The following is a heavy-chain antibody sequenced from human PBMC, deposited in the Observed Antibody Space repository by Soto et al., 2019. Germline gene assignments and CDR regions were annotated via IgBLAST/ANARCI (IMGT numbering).Heavy chain of an antibody. D-gene: IGHD3-22*01. CDR3: ARMYYYDSSGYYYYYGMDV. V-gene: IGHV3-21*01. CDR1: GFTFSSYS. Sequence: PGGSLRLSCAASGFTFSSYSMNWVRQAPGKGLEWVSSISSSSSYIYYADSVKGRFTISRDNAKNSLYLQMNSLRAEDTAVYYCARMYYYDSSGYYYYYGMDVWGQGTTVTVSS. J-gene: IGHJ6*02. CDR2: ISSSSSYI.